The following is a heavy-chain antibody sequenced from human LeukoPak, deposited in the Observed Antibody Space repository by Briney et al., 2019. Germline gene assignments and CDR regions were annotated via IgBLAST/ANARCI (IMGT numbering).Heavy chain of an antibody. Sequence: GRSLRLSCAASGFTFSDHYMDWVRQAPGKGLEWVGRSRNKANSYTTEYAASVKGRFTISRDDSKNSLYLQMNSLKTEDTAVYYCARGTFDAATLDYWGQGTLVTVSS. CDR3: ARGTFDAATLDY. D-gene: IGHD2-15*01. J-gene: IGHJ4*02. V-gene: IGHV3-72*01. CDR1: GFTFSDHY. CDR2: SRNKANSYTT.